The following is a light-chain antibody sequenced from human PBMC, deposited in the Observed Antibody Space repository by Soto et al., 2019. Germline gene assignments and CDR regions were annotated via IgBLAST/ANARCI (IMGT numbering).Light chain of an antibody. CDR2: DAS. Sequence: DIQMTQSPSTLSASVGDRVTITCRASQSISSWLAWYQQKPGKAPKLLIYDASSLESGVPSRFSGSGSGTEFTLPISSLQPDDFAAYHCQQYNSYWTFGQGTKVEIK. CDR1: QSISSW. V-gene: IGKV1-5*01. J-gene: IGKJ1*01. CDR3: QQYNSYWT.